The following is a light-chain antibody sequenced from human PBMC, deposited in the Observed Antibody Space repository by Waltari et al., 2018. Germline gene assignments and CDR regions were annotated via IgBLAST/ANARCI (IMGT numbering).Light chain of an antibody. J-gene: IGLJ3*02. CDR3: QVWDSSADWV. Sequence: SYVLTQPPSMSVAPGQTARITCGGNNIGDKSVPWFQQKPGPAPALVVYDDRDRPSGIPDRFSGSNSGNTATLTISRVEDGDEADYYCQVWDSSADWVFGGGTKLTVL. V-gene: IGLV3-21*02. CDR1: NIGDKS. CDR2: DDR.